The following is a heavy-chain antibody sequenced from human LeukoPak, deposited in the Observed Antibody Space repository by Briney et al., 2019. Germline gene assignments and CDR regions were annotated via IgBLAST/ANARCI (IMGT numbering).Heavy chain of an antibody. CDR2: ITSSGGIT. J-gene: IGHJ6*02. CDR3: ARDRENYYYGMDV. V-gene: IGHV3-23*01. D-gene: IGHD2/OR15-2a*01. CDR1: GFDFSNYV. Sequence: PGGSLRLSCAASGFDFSNYVMTWVRQAPGKGLEWVAGITSSGGITYYSDSVKGRFTTSRDNSKNTLYLQMNSLRAEDTAVYYCARDRENYYYGMDVWGQGTTVTVSS.